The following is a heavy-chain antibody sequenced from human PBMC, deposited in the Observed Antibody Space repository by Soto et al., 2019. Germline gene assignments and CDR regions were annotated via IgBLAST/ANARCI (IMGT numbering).Heavy chain of an antibody. Sequence: QVQLVESGGGVVQPGRSLRLSCAASGFTFSSYAMHWVRQAPGKGLEWVAVISYDGSNKYYADSVKGRFTNSRDNSKNTLYLQMNSLRAEDTAVYYCARHRAAASGRAVWGQGTTVTVSS. CDR2: ISYDGSNK. CDR1: GFTFSSYA. D-gene: IGHD6-13*01. CDR3: ARHRAAASGRAV. V-gene: IGHV3-30-3*01. J-gene: IGHJ6*02.